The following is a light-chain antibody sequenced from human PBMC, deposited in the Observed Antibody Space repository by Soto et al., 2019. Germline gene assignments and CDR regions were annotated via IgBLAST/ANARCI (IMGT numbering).Light chain of an antibody. CDR1: QSVSSTY. J-gene: IGKJ1*01. V-gene: IGKV3-20*01. CDR2: QAS. CDR3: QQYGNSPQT. Sequence: EIVMTQSPATLSVSPGESATLSCRASQSVSSTYVAWYQQRPGQTPKLLIYQASTRATGIPDRFSGSGSGTDYTLTIGRLEPDDFAVYYCQQYGNSPQTFGQGTKVDIK.